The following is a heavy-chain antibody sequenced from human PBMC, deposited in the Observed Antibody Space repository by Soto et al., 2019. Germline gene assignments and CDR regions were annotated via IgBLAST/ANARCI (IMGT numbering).Heavy chain of an antibody. CDR1: GFTFNDFE. J-gene: IGHJ4*02. CDR2: IDGSGTTK. D-gene: IGHD3-10*01. Sequence: EVQLLESGGGLVQPGGSLRLSCGVSGFTFNDFEMNWVRQAPGKGLEWLAYIDGSGTTKKYADSVRGRFTISRDNPNNSLFLQMSSLSAAATAIRYCARGFAGFNYWGQGTLVSVSS. CDR3: ARGFAGFNY. V-gene: IGHV3-48*03.